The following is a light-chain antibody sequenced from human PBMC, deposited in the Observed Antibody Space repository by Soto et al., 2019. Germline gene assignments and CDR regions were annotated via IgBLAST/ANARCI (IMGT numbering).Light chain of an antibody. V-gene: IGKV1-5*03. CDR2: KAS. CDR3: QHYKSDPLT. Sequence: DIQMTQSPSTLSSSVGYIVAITCRSSQSISSWLAWYQQKPGKAPKFLIYKASTLESGVPSRFTGSGSGTEFTLTISSVQPDDFETYYCQHYKSDPLTFGGGTKVDIK. CDR1: QSISSW. J-gene: IGKJ4*01.